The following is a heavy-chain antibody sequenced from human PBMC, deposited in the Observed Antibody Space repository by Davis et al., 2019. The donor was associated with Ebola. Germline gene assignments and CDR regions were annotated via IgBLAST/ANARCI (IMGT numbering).Heavy chain of an antibody. CDR1: GGSISSSNW. CDR2: INHSGST. J-gene: IGHJ6*02. V-gene: IGHV4-4*02. Sequence: MPSETLSLTCAVSGGSISSSNWWSWVRQPPGKGLEWIGEINHSGSTNYNPSLKSRVTISVDTSKNQFSLKLSSVTAADTAVYYCARGIAARWYYYGMDVWGQGTTVTVSS. D-gene: IGHD6-6*01. CDR3: ARGIAARWYYYGMDV.